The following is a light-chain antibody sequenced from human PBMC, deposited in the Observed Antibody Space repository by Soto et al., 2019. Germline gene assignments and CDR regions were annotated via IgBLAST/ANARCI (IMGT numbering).Light chain of an antibody. V-gene: IGKV1-39*01. CDR3: QQSYSTPWT. CDR1: QSISSY. J-gene: IGKJ1*01. Sequence: DIQMPQSPSSLSASVGDRVTITCRSSQSISSYLNWYQQKPGKAPKLLIYAASSLQSGVPSRFSGSGSGTDFTLTISSLPPEDFATYYCQQSYSTPWTFGQGTKVEIK. CDR2: AAS.